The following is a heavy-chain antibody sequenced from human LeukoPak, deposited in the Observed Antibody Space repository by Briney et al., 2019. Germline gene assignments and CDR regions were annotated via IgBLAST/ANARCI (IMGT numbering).Heavy chain of an antibody. D-gene: IGHD3-10*01. V-gene: IGHV4-4*02. J-gene: IGHJ6*02. CDR2: IYHSGST. CDR3: ARHYYYGSGSYDYHYGMDV. CDR1: GGSISSSNW. Sequence: PSETLSLTCAVSGGSISSSNWWSWVRQPPGKGLEWIGEIYHSGSTNYNPSLKSRVTISVDTSKNQFSLKLSSVTAADTAVYYCARHYYYGSGSYDYHYGMDVWGQGTTVTVSS.